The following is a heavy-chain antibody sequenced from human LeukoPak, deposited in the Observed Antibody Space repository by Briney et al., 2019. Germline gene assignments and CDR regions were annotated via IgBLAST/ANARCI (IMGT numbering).Heavy chain of an antibody. J-gene: IGHJ4*02. Sequence: GASLQISCKCSGSSFTTYWIGWVRQLPGKGLEWMGIIYPGDSDTRYSPSFQCQVTISADKSISTAYLQWSSLKASDTAMYYCARQGLSSSSDYWGQGTLVTVSA. CDR3: ARQGLSSSSDY. V-gene: IGHV5-51*01. CDR1: GSSFTTYW. CDR2: IYPGDSDT. D-gene: IGHD6-6*01.